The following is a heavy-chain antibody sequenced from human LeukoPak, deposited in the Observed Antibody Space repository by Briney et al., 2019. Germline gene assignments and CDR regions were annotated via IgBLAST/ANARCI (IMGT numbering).Heavy chain of an antibody. Sequence: SETLSLTCAVYGGSFSAYYWNWIRQPPGKGLEWIGEINHSGSTNYNPSLKSRVTISVDRSKNQFSLKLSSVTAADTAVYYCARERAGTTDYWGQGTLVTVSS. CDR2: INHSGST. V-gene: IGHV4-34*01. D-gene: IGHD1-7*01. CDR3: ARERAGTTDY. J-gene: IGHJ4*02. CDR1: GGSFSAYY.